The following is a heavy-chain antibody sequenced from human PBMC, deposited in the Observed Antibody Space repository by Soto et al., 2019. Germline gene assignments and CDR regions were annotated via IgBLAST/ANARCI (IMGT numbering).Heavy chain of an antibody. Sequence: EVQLVESGGGLVQPGGSVRLSCAASGFTFSTYSMNWVRQAPGNGLEWVSFISSSGGTIYYADSVKGRFTISRDNAKNSLYLQMNSLSDEDTAVYYCARLSVRYCSGGSCSQLDYWGQGTLVTVSS. CDR2: ISSSGGTI. CDR3: ARLSVRYCSGGSCSQLDY. V-gene: IGHV3-48*02. CDR1: GFTFSTYS. D-gene: IGHD2-15*01. J-gene: IGHJ4*02.